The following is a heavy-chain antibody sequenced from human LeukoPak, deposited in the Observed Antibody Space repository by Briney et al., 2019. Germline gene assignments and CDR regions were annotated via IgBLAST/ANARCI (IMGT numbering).Heavy chain of an antibody. CDR3: AKPDGPDY. CDR1: EFPFSTYV. J-gene: IGHJ4*02. Sequence: GGSLRLSCAASEFPFSTYVMSWVRQAPGKGLEWVSSISEIDHKTNYADSVKGRFTISRDNSRNMLFLQMNSLRVDDTAVYYCAKPDGPDYWGQGTLVTVSS. CDR2: ISEIDHKT. D-gene: IGHD1-14*01. V-gene: IGHV3-23*01.